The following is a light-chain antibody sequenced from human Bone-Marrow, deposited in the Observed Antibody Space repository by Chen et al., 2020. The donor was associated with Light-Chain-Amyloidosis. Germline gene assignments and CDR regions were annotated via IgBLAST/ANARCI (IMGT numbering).Light chain of an antibody. CDR1: NSNIGSNV. J-gene: IGLJ3*02. CDR3: AVWDDSLNGWV. Sequence: QSVLTQPPSASATPGQGVTLSCSGSNSNIGSNVVNWYQQFPGAAPKLLIYSNHKRPSGVPDRFSGSTSGTSASLAIIGLQSADEAAYHCAVWDDSLNGWVFGGGTKVTVL. CDR2: SNH. V-gene: IGLV1-44*01.